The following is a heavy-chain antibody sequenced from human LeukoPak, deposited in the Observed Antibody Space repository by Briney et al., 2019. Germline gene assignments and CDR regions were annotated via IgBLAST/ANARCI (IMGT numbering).Heavy chain of an antibody. V-gene: IGHV3-23*01. CDR1: GFTFSTFA. CDR2: ISSSGSST. CDR3: ARDPRYCSGGSCYHPQYYYYGMDV. J-gene: IGHJ6*02. Sequence: GGSLRLSCAASGFTFSTFAMSWVRQSPGKGLEWVSTISSSGSSTYYADSVKGRFTISRDNSKNTLYLQMNSLRAEDTAVYYCARDPRYCSGGSCYHPQYYYYGMDVWGQGTTVTVSS. D-gene: IGHD2-15*01.